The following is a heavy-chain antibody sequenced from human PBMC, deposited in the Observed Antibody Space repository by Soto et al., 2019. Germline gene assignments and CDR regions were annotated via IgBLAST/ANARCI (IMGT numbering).Heavy chain of an antibody. J-gene: IGHJ4*02. CDR2: IKSKTDGGTT. CDR1: GFTFSNAW. Sequence: PGGSLRLSCAASGFTFSNAWMSWVRQAPGKGLEWVGRIKSKTDGGTTDYAAPVKGRFTISRDDSKNTLYLQMNSLKTEDTAVYYCTAQYYDILTGYPGRDYWGQGTLVTVSS. CDR3: TAQYYDILTGYPGRDY. D-gene: IGHD3-9*01. V-gene: IGHV3-15*01.